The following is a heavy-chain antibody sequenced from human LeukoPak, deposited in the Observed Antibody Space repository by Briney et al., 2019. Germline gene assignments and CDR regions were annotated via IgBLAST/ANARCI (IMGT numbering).Heavy chain of an antibody. CDR3: ARCVPPNYYGMDV. Sequence: PSETLSLTCTVSGGSISSYYWSWIRQPPGKRLERIGYIYYSGSTNYNPSLKSRVTISVDTSKNQFSLKLSSVTAADTAVYYCARCVPPNYYGMDVWGQGTTVTVSS. J-gene: IGHJ6*02. CDR1: GGSISSYY. D-gene: IGHD2-2*01. CDR2: IYYSGST. V-gene: IGHV4-59*01.